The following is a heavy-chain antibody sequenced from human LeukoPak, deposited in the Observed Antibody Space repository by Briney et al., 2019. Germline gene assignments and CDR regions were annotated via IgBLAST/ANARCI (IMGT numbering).Heavy chain of an antibody. CDR3: AKKGRFDY. J-gene: IGHJ4*02. CDR2: ISYDGSNK. V-gene: IGHV3-30*18. CDR1: GFTFSSYG. Sequence: GGSLRLSCAASGFTFSSYGMHWVRQAPGKGLEWVAVISYDGSNKYYADSVKGRFTISRDNSKNTLYLHMNSLRAEDTAVYYCAKKGRFDYWGQGTLVTVSS.